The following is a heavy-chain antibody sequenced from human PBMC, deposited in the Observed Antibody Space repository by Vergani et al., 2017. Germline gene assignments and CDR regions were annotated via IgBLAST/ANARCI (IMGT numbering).Heavy chain of an antibody. CDR1: GYSFTSYW. CDR3: ARRGYSDYGVY. V-gene: IGHV5-51*03. CDR2: IYPCDSDT. D-gene: IGHD5-12*01. Sequence: EVQLVQSGALVKKPGEPPKISCKGSGYSFTSYWIGWVRQMPGKGLVWMGIIYPCDSDTRYSPSFQGQVTISADKSINNAYLQVSSLKASDTAVYYCARRGYSDYGVYWGQGTLVTVSS. J-gene: IGHJ4*02.